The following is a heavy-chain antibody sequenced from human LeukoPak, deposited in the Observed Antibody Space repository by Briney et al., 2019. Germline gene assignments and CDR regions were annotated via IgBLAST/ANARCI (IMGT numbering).Heavy chain of an antibody. CDR3: AREGLDILTGYPHDY. CDR2: ISAYNGNA. Sequence: GASVKVSCKASGYTFTRYGISWVRQAPGQGLEWMGWISAYNGNADYAQKLHGRGTLTTGTSTSIAYMELRSLRSDDTAAYYCAREGLDILTGYPHDYWGQGALVTVSS. D-gene: IGHD3-9*01. CDR1: GYTFTRYG. V-gene: IGHV1-18*01. J-gene: IGHJ4*02.